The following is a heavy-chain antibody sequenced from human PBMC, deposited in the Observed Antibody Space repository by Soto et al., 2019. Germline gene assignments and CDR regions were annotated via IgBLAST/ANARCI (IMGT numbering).Heavy chain of an antibody. V-gene: IGHV3-30-3*01. CDR2: ISYDGSNK. D-gene: IGHD1-26*01. CDR1: GFTFSSYA. J-gene: IGHJ4*02. CDR3: ARDRGLY. Sequence: QVQLVESGGGVVQPGRSLRLSCAASGFTFSSYAMHWVRQAPGKGLEWVAVISYDGSNKYYADSVKGRFTISRDNSKNTLYLQMNSLRAEDXAXYYCARDRGLYWGQGTLVTVSS.